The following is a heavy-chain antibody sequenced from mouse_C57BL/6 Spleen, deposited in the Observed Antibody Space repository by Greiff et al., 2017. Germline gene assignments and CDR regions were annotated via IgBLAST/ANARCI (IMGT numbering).Heavy chain of an antibody. Sequence: VQLQQPGAELVKPGASVTLSCKASGYTFTDYEMHWVKQTPVHGLEWIGAIDPETGGTAYNQKFKGKAILTADKSSSTAYMELRSLTSEDSAVYYCTRGDGYPAWFAYWGQGTLVTVSA. CDR3: TRGDGYPAWFAY. D-gene: IGHD2-3*01. V-gene: IGHV1-15*01. J-gene: IGHJ3*01. CDR1: GYTFTDYE. CDR2: IDPETGGT.